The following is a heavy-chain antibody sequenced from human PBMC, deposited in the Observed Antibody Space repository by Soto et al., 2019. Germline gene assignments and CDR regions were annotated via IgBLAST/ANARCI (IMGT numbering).Heavy chain of an antibody. V-gene: IGHV4-59*07. CDR1: GASISSYY. CDR2: MYNSGST. Sequence: PSDPLSLTCTVSGASISSYYWSWIRQPPGKGLEWVGHMYNSGSTNYNPSLKRRVTISVDTSKNQFSLKLASVTAADTAVYYCETSLRPAGFDYCGQGTLVTVSS. CDR3: ETSLRPAGFDY. J-gene: IGHJ4*02.